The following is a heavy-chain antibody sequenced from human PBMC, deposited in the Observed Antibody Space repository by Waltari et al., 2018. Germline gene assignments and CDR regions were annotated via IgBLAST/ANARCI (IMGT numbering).Heavy chain of an antibody. Sequence: QVQLVQSGAEVKKPGASVKVSCKASGYTFTGYYMHWVRQAPGQGFEGMGWINPNSGGTNYAQKFQGRVTMTRDTSISTAYMELSRLRSDDTAVYYCARGDYGDYYYYGMDVWGQGTTVTVSS. D-gene: IGHD4-17*01. CDR2: INPNSGGT. V-gene: IGHV1-2*02. CDR1: GYTFTGYY. CDR3: ARGDYGDYYYYGMDV. J-gene: IGHJ6*02.